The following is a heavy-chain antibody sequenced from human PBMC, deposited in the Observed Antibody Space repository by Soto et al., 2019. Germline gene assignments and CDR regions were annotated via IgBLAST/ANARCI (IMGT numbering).Heavy chain of an antibody. CDR3: ARDNGYNDF. Sequence: ASVKVSCKTSGYTFSSYSINWVRQAPGQGLEWMAWISTTSGNTHYAERVQGRVTVTLDKSARTAFMEMWGLTSDDTAVYFCARDNGYNDFWGQGTLVTVSS. CDR2: ISTTSGNT. D-gene: IGHD5-18*01. J-gene: IGHJ4*02. V-gene: IGHV1-18*01. CDR1: GYTFSSYS.